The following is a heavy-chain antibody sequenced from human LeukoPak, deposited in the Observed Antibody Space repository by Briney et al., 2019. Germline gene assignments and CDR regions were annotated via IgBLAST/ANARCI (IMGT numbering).Heavy chain of an antibody. J-gene: IGHJ5*02. CDR3: ARGIAAERYNWFDP. Sequence: ASVTVSCMAPGGTFSSYAISWVRLAPGQGLEWMGGIIPIFGTANSAQKFQGRVTITADESTSTAYMELSSLRSEDTAVYYCARGIAAERYNWFDPWGQGTLVTVSS. CDR2: IIPIFGTA. CDR1: GGTFSSYA. D-gene: IGHD6-13*01. V-gene: IGHV1-69*13.